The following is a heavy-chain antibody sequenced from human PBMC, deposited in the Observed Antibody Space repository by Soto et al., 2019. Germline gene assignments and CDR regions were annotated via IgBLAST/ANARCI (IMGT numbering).Heavy chain of an antibody. CDR3: AKEGLSSGWCKSAEYFQH. CDR2: ISWNSGSI. D-gene: IGHD6-19*01. CDR1: GFTFDDYA. Sequence: EVQLVESGGGLVQPGRSLRLSCAASGFTFDDYAMHWVRQAPGKGLEWVSGISWNSGSIGYADSVKGRFTISRDNAKNSLYLQMNSLRAEDTALYYCAKEGLSSGWCKSAEYFQHWGQGTLVTVSS. J-gene: IGHJ1*01. V-gene: IGHV3-9*01.